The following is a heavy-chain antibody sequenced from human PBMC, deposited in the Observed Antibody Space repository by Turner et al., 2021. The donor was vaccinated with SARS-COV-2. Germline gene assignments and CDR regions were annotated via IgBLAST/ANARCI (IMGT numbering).Heavy chain of an antibody. Sequence: QVQLQESGPGLVKPSETLSLTCTVSGGSISSYYWSWIRQPPGKGLEWIGYIYYSGSTNYNPSLKSRVTISVDTSKNQFSLKLSSVTAADTAVYYCERQSSGWYLPYFDYWGQGTLVTVSS. CDR3: ERQSSGWYLPYFDY. CDR1: GGSISSYY. V-gene: IGHV4-59*08. D-gene: IGHD6-19*01. J-gene: IGHJ4*02. CDR2: IYYSGST.